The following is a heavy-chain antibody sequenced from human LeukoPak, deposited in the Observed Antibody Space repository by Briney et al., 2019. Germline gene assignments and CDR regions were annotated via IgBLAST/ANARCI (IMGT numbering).Heavy chain of an antibody. V-gene: IGHV3-30*18. Sequence: GGSLRLSCAASGFTFSSYGMHWVRQAPGKGLEWVAVISYDGSNKYYADSVKGRFTISRDNSKNTLYLQMNSLRAEDTAVYYCAKDGGLLTTRYYFDYWGQGTPVTVSS. D-gene: IGHD4-11*01. CDR1: GFTFSSYG. CDR3: AKDGGLLTTRYYFDY. J-gene: IGHJ4*02. CDR2: ISYDGSNK.